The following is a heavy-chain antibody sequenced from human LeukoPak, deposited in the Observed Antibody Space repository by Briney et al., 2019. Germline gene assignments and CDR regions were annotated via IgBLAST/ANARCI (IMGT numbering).Heavy chain of an antibody. V-gene: IGHV4-61*02. CDR2: IYTSGYT. D-gene: IGHD6-13*01. Sequence: SETLSLTCTVSGGSISSGSYYWSWIRQPAGKGLEWIGRIYTSGYTNYNPSLKSRVTMSVDTSKNQFSLKVSSVTAADTAVYYCAREGGSSWPPGSGYYYYMDVWGKGATVTVSS. CDR3: AREGGSSWPPGSGYYYYMDV. J-gene: IGHJ6*03. CDR1: GGSISSGSYY.